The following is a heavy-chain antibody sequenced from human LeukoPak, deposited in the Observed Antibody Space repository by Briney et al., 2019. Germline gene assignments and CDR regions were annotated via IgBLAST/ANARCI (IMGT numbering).Heavy chain of an antibody. V-gene: IGHV4-59*01. D-gene: IGHD3-22*01. J-gene: IGHJ4*02. CDR2: IYYSGST. Sequence: PSETLSLTCTVSGGSISSYDCSWIRQPPGKGLEWIGYIYYSGSTKYSPSLKSRVTISVDTSKSQFSPKLSSVTAADTAVYYCARSSFHSSGYFYDYWGQGTLVTVSS. CDR3: ARSSFHSSGYFYDY. CDR1: GGSISSYD.